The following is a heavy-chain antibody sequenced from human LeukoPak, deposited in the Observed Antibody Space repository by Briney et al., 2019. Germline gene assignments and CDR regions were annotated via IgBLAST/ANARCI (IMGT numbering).Heavy chain of an antibody. Sequence: GGSLRLSCTASGFTFGDYAMSWVRQAPGKGLEWVGFIRSKAYGGTTEYAASVKGRFTISRDDSQSIAYLQMNSLKTEDTAVYYCTRLFGLLWFGESQYIDYWGQGTLVTVSS. CDR1: GFTFGDYA. D-gene: IGHD3-10*01. V-gene: IGHV3-49*04. CDR2: IRSKAYGGTT. CDR3: TRLFGLLWFGESQYIDY. J-gene: IGHJ4*02.